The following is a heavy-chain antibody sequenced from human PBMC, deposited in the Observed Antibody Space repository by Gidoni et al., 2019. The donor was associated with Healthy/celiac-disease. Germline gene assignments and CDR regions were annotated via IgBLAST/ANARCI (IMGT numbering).Heavy chain of an antibody. D-gene: IGHD4-17*01. CDR1: GGSISSGGYY. CDR2: IYYSGST. J-gene: IGHJ4*02. Sequence: QVQLQESGPGLVKTSQTLSLTCAVSGGSISSGGYYWSWIRQPPGKGLEWIGYIYYSGSTYYNPSLKSRVTISVDTSKNQFSLKLSSVTAADTAVYYCARGNEDGDYIDYWGQGTLVTVSS. CDR3: ARGNEDGDYIDY. V-gene: IGHV4-30-4*01.